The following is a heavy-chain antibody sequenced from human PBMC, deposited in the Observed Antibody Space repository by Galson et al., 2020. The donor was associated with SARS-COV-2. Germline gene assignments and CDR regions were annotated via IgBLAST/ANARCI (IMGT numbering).Heavy chain of an antibody. CDR1: GFTFSDSA. CDR2: IRGKTNTYAT. Sequence: GGSLRLSCAVSGFTFSDSAIHWVRQASGKGLEWVGRIRGKTNTYATAYAASVKGRFTISRDYSKNTAYLQMNSLKTEDTAVYYCTTLTDYWGQGTLVTVSS. CDR3: TTLTDY. J-gene: IGHJ4*02. V-gene: IGHV3-73*01.